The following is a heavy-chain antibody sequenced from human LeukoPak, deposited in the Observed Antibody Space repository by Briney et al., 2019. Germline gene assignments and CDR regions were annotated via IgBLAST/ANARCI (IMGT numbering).Heavy chain of an antibody. Sequence: SETLSLTCAVYGGSFSGDYWSWIRQHPGKGLEWIGYIYYSGSTYYNPSLKSRVTISVDTSKNQFSLKLSSVTAADTAVYYCARTKSGSYGYFDYWGQGTLVTVSS. CDR3: ARTKSGSYGYFDY. D-gene: IGHD1-26*01. J-gene: IGHJ4*02. CDR2: IYYSGST. CDR1: GGSFSGDY. V-gene: IGHV4-31*11.